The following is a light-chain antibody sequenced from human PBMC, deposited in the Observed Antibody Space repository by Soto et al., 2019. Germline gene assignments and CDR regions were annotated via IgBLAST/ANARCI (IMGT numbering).Light chain of an antibody. Sequence: DIQMTQSPSSLSASVGDRVTITCRASQSISSYLNWYQQNPGKAPKLLIYAASSLQSGVPSRFSGSGSVTDFTLAISSLQHEDFATYYCQQTYSTPLTLSGGTKVDIK. CDR3: QQTYSTPLT. V-gene: IGKV1-39*01. CDR1: QSISSY. CDR2: AAS. J-gene: IGKJ4*01.